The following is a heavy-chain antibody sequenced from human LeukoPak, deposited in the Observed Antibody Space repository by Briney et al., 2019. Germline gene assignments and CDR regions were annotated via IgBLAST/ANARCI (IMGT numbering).Heavy chain of an antibody. D-gene: IGHD1-26*01. CDR3: ARIVPYSGSHWGLDY. J-gene: IGHJ4*02. CDR2: IGQDGSEI. CDR1: GFTFSTYW. Sequence: GGSLRLSCSASGFTFSTYWMSWVRQAPGKGLEWVANIGQDGSEIYYVDSVKGRLTISRDNAKKSLYLQMNSLRAEDTAVYYCARIVPYSGSHWGLDYWGQGTLVTVSS. V-gene: IGHV3-7*01.